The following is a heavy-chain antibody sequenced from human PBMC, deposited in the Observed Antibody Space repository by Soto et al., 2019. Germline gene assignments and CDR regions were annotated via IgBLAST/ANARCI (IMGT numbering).Heavy chain of an antibody. CDR2: IIPSFGKG. J-gene: IGHJ4*02. V-gene: IGHV1-69*01. D-gene: IGHD5-12*01. CDR3: ARERGGYNRGDFEF. CDR1: GGTFSTFG. Sequence: QVQLVQSGTEVKKTGSSVKVSCKASGGTFSTFGISWVRQAPGQGLEWMGGIIPSFGKGNYQQTFQGRLTITADESTSTVYMELSGLTSGDTAIYYCARERGGYNRGDFEFWGQGTLVTVSS.